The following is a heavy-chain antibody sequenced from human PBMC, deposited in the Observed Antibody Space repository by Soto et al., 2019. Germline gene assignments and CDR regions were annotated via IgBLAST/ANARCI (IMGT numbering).Heavy chain of an antibody. D-gene: IGHD3-16*01. CDR1: GFTFGTYS. V-gene: IGHV3-48*01. CDR3: ARDWSYVFDY. CDR2: IGYSASPV. J-gene: IGHJ4*02. Sequence: PGGSLRLSCAASGFTFGTYSLNWVRQAPGKGLEWISYIGYSASPVSYADSVKGRFTISRDNARNSLYLQMNSLRADDTAVYYCARDWSYVFDYWGQGILVTVPS.